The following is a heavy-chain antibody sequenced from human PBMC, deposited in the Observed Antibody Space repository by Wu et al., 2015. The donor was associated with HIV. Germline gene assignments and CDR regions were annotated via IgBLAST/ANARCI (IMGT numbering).Heavy chain of an antibody. V-gene: IGHV1-69*05. CDR3: ASRGRGWATPSDWYFDL. CDR1: GGTFSSYA. Sequence: QVQLVQSGAEVKKPGSSVKVSCKASGGTFSSYAISWVRQAPGQGLEWMGGIIPIFGTANYAQKFQGRVTITTDESTSTAYMELSSLRSEDTAVYYCASRGRGWATPSDWYFDLWGRGTLVTVSS. CDR2: IIPIFGTA. D-gene: IGHD5-24*01. J-gene: IGHJ2*01.